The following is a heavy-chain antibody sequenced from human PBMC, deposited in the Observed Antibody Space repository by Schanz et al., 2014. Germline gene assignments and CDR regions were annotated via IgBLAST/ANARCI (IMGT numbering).Heavy chain of an antibody. CDR3: ARGIPYCSSTSCSGLDAYDV. CDR1: GYTFTSYG. CDR2: ISAYNGHT. J-gene: IGHJ3*01. Sequence: QGQLVQSGAEVKKPGASVKVSCKASGYTFTSYGITWVRQAPGQGLEWMGWISAYNGHTTYAQKFQGRFTMTRDTSTTTVYMELSRLRSDDTAMYYCARGIPYCSSTSCSGLDAYDVWGQGTLVTVSS. V-gene: IGHV1-18*01. D-gene: IGHD2-2*01.